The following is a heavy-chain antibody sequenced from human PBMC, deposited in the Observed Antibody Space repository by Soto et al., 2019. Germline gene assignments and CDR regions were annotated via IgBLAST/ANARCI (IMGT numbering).Heavy chain of an antibody. J-gene: IGHJ5*02. Sequence: QVQLVQPGAEVKKPGSSVKVSCKASGGTFSSYAISWVRQAPGQGLEWMGGIIPIFGTANYAQKFQGRVTITADESTSTAYMELSSLRSEGTAVYYCGRRTGSSPGDDWVDPWGQGTLVTVSS. CDR1: GGTFSSYA. CDR2: IIPIFGTA. CDR3: GRRTGSSPGDDWVDP. V-gene: IGHV1-69*01. D-gene: IGHD6-6*01.